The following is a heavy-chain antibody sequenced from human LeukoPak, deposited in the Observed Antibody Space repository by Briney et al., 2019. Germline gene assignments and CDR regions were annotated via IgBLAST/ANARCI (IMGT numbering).Heavy chain of an antibody. Sequence: GSSVKVSCKASGGTFSSYAISWARQAPGQGLEWMGGIIPIFGTANYAQKFQGRVTITTDESTSTAYMELSSLRSEDTAVYYCARDSSVVGATSRYFDYWGQGTLVTVSS. V-gene: IGHV1-69*05. CDR3: ARDSSVVGATSRYFDY. CDR2: IIPIFGTA. CDR1: GGTFSSYA. D-gene: IGHD1-26*01. J-gene: IGHJ4*02.